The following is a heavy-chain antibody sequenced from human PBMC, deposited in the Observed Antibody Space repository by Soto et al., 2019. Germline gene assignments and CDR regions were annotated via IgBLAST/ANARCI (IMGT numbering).Heavy chain of an antibody. CDR2: VYDSGET. CDR1: GESFSGYY. D-gene: IGHD4-4*01. J-gene: IGHJ4*02. Sequence: VHLQQWGAGLLRPSETLSLTCTVSGESFSGYYWSWIRQSPEKGLEWIGEVYDSGETKYNPSLKSRVTISEDPSKNQFSLRMSSMTAADTAVYYWARGFSNSITTRFDSWGQGTLVTVSS. V-gene: IGHV4-34*01. CDR3: ARGFSNSITTRFDS.